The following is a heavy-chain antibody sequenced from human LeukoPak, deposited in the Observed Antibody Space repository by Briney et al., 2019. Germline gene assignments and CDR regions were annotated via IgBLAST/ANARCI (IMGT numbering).Heavy chain of an antibody. D-gene: IGHD1-26*01. CDR2: ISRSSSYI. V-gene: IGHV3-21*01. J-gene: IGHJ4*02. CDR1: GFTFSDYS. Sequence: GGSLRLSCAASGFTFSDYSMNWVRQAPGKGLEWVSSISRSSSYIYYADSVKGRFTTSRENAKSSLYLQMYSLRAEDTGVYYCAKDVSGSNSLYGYWGQGTLVTVSS. CDR3: AKDVSGSNSLYGY.